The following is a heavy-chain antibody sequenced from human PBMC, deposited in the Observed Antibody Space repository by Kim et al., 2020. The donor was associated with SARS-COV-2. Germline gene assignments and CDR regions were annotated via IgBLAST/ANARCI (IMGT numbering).Heavy chain of an antibody. V-gene: IGHV4-30-4*01. CDR3: ARFYCSSTSCLYFDY. Sequence: SETLSLTCTVSGGSISSGDYYWSWIRQPPGKGLEWIGYIYYSGSTYYNPSLKSRVTISVDTSKNQFSLKLSSVTAADTAVYYCARFYCSSTSCLYFDYWGQGTLVTVSS. CDR2: IYYSGST. J-gene: IGHJ4*02. CDR1: GGSISSGDYY. D-gene: IGHD2-2*01.